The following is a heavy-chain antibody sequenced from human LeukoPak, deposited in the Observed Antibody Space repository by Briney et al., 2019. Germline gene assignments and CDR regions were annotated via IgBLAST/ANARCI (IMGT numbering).Heavy chain of an antibody. J-gene: IGHJ4*02. Sequence: PGGSLRLSCAASGFIFSNYAMHWVRQAAGKGPEWVAVISYDGSNKNYADSVKGRFTISRDNSKNTLYLQMNSLRAEDTAVYYCAREVVLLPFDYWGQGTLVTVSS. CDR2: ISYDGSNK. D-gene: IGHD2-15*01. V-gene: IGHV3-30*04. CDR1: GFIFSNYA. CDR3: AREVVLLPFDY.